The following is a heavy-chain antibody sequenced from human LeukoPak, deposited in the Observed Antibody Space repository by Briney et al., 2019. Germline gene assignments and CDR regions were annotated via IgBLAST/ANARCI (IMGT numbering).Heavy chain of an antibody. Sequence: GGSLRLSCTASGFAFSVYAMSWLRQPPGKGLEWVSTINANSGTTSYAASVRGRFTISRDDSKNTLYLQLNTLRADDTATYYCAKPISGGLAVTADWFHPWGQGTLVVVSS. V-gene: IGHV3-23*01. CDR3: AKPISGGLAVTADWFHP. CDR1: GFAFSVYA. D-gene: IGHD6-19*01. CDR2: INANSGTT. J-gene: IGHJ5*01.